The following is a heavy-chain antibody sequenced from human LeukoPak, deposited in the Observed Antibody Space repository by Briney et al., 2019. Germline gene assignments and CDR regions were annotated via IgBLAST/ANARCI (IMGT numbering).Heavy chain of an antibody. CDR2: IYYSGST. CDR3: ASSYYDFWSGVYFDY. D-gene: IGHD3-3*01. CDR1: GGSSSSGDYY. J-gene: IGHJ4*02. V-gene: IGHV4-61*08. Sequence: PSETLSLTCTVSGGSSSSGDYYWSWIRQHPGKGLEWIGYIYYSGSTNYNPSLKSRVTISVDTSKNQFSLKLSSVTAADTAVYYCASSYYDFWSGVYFDYWGQGTPVTVSS.